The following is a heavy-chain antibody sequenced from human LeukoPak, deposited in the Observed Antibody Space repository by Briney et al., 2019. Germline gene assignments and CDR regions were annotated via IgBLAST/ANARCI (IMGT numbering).Heavy chain of an antibody. J-gene: IGHJ4*02. V-gene: IGHV4-59*01. Sequence: SETRSLTCTVSGGSISSYYWSWIRQPPGKGLEWIGYIYYSGSTNYNPSLKSRVTISVDTSKNQFSLKLSSVTTADTAVYYCARDRGYSGRYDYWGQGTLVTVSS. CDR1: GGSISSYY. CDR2: IYYSGST. CDR3: ARDRGYSGRYDY. D-gene: IGHD1-26*01.